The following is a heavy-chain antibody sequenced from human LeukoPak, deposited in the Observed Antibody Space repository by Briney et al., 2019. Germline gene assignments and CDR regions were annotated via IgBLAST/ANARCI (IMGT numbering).Heavy chain of an antibody. CDR1: GYSLTSYW. V-gene: IGHV5-10-1*01. CDR2: IDPSDSYT. D-gene: IGHD3-3*01. Sequence: GESLKISCKGSGYSLTSYWISWVRQMPGKGLEWMGRIDPSDSYTNYSPSFQGHVTISADKSISTAYLQWSSLKASDTAMYYCARSYDFWSGFDPWGQGTLVTVSS. CDR3: ARSYDFWSGFDP. J-gene: IGHJ5*02.